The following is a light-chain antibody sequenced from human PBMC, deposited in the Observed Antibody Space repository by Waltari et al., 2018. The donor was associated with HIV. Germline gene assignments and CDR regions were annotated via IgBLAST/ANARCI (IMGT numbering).Light chain of an antibody. CDR3: QQYNNWLT. V-gene: IGKV3-15*01. Sequence: EIVMTQSPATLSVSPGERVTLSCRASQTVSSALAWYQQKPGQAPRLLIYDASTRATGIPARFSGTGSGTDFTLTISSLQSEDFAVYYCQQYNNWLTFGGGTKVEI. CDR1: QTVSSA. J-gene: IGKJ4*01. CDR2: DAS.